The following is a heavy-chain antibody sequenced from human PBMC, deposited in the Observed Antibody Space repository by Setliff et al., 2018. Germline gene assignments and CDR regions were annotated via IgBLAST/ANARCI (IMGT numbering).Heavy chain of an antibody. CDR3: AKDFRDLGYSDY. J-gene: IGHJ4*01. V-gene: IGHV3-23*01. CDR1: GGSVSSGSYY. CDR2: ISGSGGST. Sequence: PSETLSLTCTVSGGSVSSGSYYWGWIRQPPGKGLEWVSVISGSGGSTYYADSVKGRFTISRDNSKNTLYLQMNSLRAEDTAVYYCAKDFRDLGYSDYWGQGTLVTVSS.